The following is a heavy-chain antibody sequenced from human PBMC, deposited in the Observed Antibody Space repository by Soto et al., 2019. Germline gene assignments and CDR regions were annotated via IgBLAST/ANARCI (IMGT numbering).Heavy chain of an antibody. Sequence: QVHLQQWGAGLLKPSETLSLTCGVYGGSLSGYYWSWIRQPPGKGLEWIGEINHRGTTSSTPSLESRVTISVDTSKNQFSLNLTSVTAADTAVYYCARAILRWQSDAFDIWGRGTMVTVSS. J-gene: IGHJ3*02. D-gene: IGHD4-17*01. CDR1: GGSLSGYY. CDR2: INHRGTT. V-gene: IGHV4-34*01. CDR3: ARAILRWQSDAFDI.